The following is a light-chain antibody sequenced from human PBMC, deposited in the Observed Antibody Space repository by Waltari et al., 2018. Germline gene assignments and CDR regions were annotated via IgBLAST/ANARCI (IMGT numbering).Light chain of an antibody. J-gene: IGLJ1*01. CDR2: DAT. Sequence: QSALTQPASVSGSPGQSITISCTGTSGDVGGYDLVSWYQQHPGKAPKFMIYDATNRPSGFSDRFSASTAGNTASLTISDLRPEDEAEYYCSSFTSSSTGIFGSGTTVTVL. CDR1: SGDVGGYDL. CDR3: SSFTSSSTGI. V-gene: IGLV2-14*03.